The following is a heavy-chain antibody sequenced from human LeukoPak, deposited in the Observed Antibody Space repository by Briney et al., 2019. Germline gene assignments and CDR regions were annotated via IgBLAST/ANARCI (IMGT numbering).Heavy chain of an antibody. CDR1: GFTFSSYA. CDR2: ISGSGGST. Sequence: GGSLRLSCAASGFTFSSYAMSWVRQAPGKGLEWVSAISGSGGSTYYADSVKGRFTISRDNSKNTLYLQMNSLRAENTAVYYYAMYSSSWYNYYYYFDYWGQGTLVTVSS. D-gene: IGHD6-13*01. J-gene: IGHJ4*02. CDR3: AMYSSSWYNYYYYFDY. V-gene: IGHV3-23*01.